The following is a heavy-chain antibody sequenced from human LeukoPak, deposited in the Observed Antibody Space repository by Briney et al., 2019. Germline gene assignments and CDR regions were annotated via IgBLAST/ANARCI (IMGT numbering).Heavy chain of an antibody. CDR2: IYYSGTT. CDR1: GGSISGYY. V-gene: IGHV4-59*01. CDR3: ARLHSSRAEEFDH. J-gene: IGHJ5*02. Sequence: SETLSLTCTVSGGSISGYYWSWIRQPPGKGLEWIGYIYYSGTTNYNPPLRSRVTISVDTSKNQFSLRLSSVTATDTAVYYCARLHSSRAEEFDHWGQGTLVTVSS.